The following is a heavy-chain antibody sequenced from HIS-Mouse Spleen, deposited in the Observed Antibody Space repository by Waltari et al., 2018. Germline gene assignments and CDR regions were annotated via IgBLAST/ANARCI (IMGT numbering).Heavy chain of an antibody. D-gene: IGHD7-27*01. CDR3: ARTGALDAFDI. J-gene: IGHJ3*02. V-gene: IGHV1-2*02. CDR2: SNANSGGT. CDR1: GYTFTGSY. Sequence: QVQLVQSGAEVKKPGASVKVSCKASGYTFTGSYMPWVRKAPGQGLEWMGWSNANSGGTNYAQKFQGRVTMTRDTSISTAYMELSRLRSDDTAVYYCARTGALDAFDIWGQGTMVTVSS.